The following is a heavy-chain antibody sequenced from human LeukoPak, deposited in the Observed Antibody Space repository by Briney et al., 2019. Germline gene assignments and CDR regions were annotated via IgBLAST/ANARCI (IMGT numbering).Heavy chain of an antibody. D-gene: IGHD2-2*01. CDR2: SIPILGIA. CDR3: ARGYCSSTSCYWRGNWFDP. CDR1: GGTFSSYT. Sequence: AASVKVSCKASGGTFSSYTISWVRQAPGQGLEWMGRSIPILGIANYAQKFQGRVTITADKSTSTAYMELSSLRSEDTAVYYCARGYCSSTSCYWRGNWFDPWGQGTLVTVSS. V-gene: IGHV1-69*02. J-gene: IGHJ5*02.